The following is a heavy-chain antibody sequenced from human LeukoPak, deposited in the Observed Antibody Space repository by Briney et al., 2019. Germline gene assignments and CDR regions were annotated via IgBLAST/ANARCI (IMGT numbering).Heavy chain of an antibody. CDR2: IYYGGST. Sequence: SETLSLTCAVSGGSISSSNWWSWVRQPPGKGLEWIGSIYYGGSTYYNASLRSRVTTSVDTSKNQFSLKLSSVTAADTAVYYCARERASSSWGQGTLVTVSS. J-gene: IGHJ4*02. CDR3: ARERASSS. V-gene: IGHV4-4*02. D-gene: IGHD6-13*01. CDR1: GGSISSSNW.